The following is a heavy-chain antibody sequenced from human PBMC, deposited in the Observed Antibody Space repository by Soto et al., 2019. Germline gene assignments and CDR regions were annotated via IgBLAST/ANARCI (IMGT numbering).Heavy chain of an antibody. V-gene: IGHV3-33*01. Sequence: GGSLRLSCAASGFTFSDYAMHWVRQAPGKGLEWVALIWYDGSNEEYADSVKGRFTISRDNSGNTLYLTMGSLGVEDTAVYYCVRPEGPFCRAGNCLLVYFQDWGQGTPVTVSS. CDR2: IWYDGSNE. CDR1: GFTFSDYA. CDR3: VRPEGPFCRAGNCLLVYFQD. J-gene: IGHJ1*01. D-gene: IGHD2-15*01.